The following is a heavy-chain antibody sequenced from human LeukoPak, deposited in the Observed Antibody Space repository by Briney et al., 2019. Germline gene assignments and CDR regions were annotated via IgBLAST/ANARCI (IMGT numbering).Heavy chain of an antibody. Sequence: GGSLRLSCAASGFTFSNYGMHWVRQAPGKGLEWVAFIRYDGTHKYYADSVKGRFTISRDNSKNTLYLQMNSLRAEDTAGYYCAKDGVVGATLFIDYWGQGTLVIVSS. CDR1: GFTFSNYG. V-gene: IGHV3-30*02. J-gene: IGHJ4*02. CDR3: AKDGVVGATLFIDY. D-gene: IGHD2-15*01. CDR2: IRYDGTHK.